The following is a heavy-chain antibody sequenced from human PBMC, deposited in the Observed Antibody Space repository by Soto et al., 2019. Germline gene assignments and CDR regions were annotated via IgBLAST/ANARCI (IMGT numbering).Heavy chain of an antibody. J-gene: IGHJ6*02. CDR3: AKEHDGSGYFHQYGMDV. V-gene: IGHV3-30*18. D-gene: IGHD3-22*01. Sequence: GGSLRLSCAASGFTVSTYGMHWVRQAPGKGLEWVALISFDASNKYYADSVKGRFTISRDNSKNTLFLLMDSLRAEDTAVYYCAKEHDGSGYFHQYGMDVWGQGTTVTVSS. CDR1: GFTVSTYG. CDR2: ISFDASNK.